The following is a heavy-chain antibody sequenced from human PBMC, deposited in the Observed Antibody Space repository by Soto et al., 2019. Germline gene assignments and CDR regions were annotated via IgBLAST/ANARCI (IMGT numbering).Heavy chain of an antibody. CDR3: ARAGLYCGGDCYPASLDY. CDR2: IIPIFGTA. J-gene: IGHJ4*02. D-gene: IGHD2-21*02. V-gene: IGHV1-69*12. Sequence: QVQLVQSGAEVKKPGSSVKVSCKASGGTFSSYAISWVRQAPGQGLEWMGGIIPIFGTANYAQKFQGRVTITADESTSTAYMELSSLRSEDTAVYYCARAGLYCGGDCYPASLDYWGQGTLVTVSS. CDR1: GGTFSSYA.